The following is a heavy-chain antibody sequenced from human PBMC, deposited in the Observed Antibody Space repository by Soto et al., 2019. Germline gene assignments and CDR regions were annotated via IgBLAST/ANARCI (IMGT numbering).Heavy chain of an antibody. V-gene: IGHV4-30-2*01. Sequence: PSETLSLTCAVSGGSISSGGYSWSWIRQPPGKGLEWIGYIYHSGSTYYNPSLKSRVTISVDRSKNQFSLKLSSVTAADTAVYYCARAVTPLLLDYWGQGTLVTVST. J-gene: IGHJ4*02. CDR3: ARAVTPLLLDY. CDR1: GGSISSGGYS. D-gene: IGHD3-22*01. CDR2: IYHSGST.